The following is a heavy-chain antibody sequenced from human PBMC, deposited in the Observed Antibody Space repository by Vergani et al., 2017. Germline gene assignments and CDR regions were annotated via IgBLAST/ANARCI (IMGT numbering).Heavy chain of an antibody. V-gene: IGHV3-72*01. Sequence: VQLVQSGAEVKKPGASVKVSCKASGYTFTSYGISWVRQAPGKGLEWVGRTRNKANSYTTEYAASVKGRFTISRDDSKNSLYLQMNSLKIEDTAVYYCARLGYCSSTTCRQAFDIWGQGTMVTVSS. CDR2: TRNKANSYTT. CDR1: GYTFTSYG. J-gene: IGHJ3*02. CDR3: ARLGYCSSTTCRQAFDI. D-gene: IGHD2-2*01.